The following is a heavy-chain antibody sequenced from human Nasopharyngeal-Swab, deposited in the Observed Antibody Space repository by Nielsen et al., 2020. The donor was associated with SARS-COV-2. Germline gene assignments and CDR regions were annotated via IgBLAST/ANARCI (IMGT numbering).Heavy chain of an antibody. Sequence: GESLKISCAASGFTFRNFAMSLVRQAPGKGLEWVSVVSGDSDSTYYTDSVRGRFTISRDNSKNTLYLQMSSLRAEDTAVYYCAKDRTPGIVGGRGFDYWGQGTLVTVSS. CDR1: GFTFRNFA. V-gene: IGHV3-23*01. J-gene: IGHJ4*02. CDR2: VSGDSDST. D-gene: IGHD1-26*01. CDR3: AKDRTPGIVGGRGFDY.